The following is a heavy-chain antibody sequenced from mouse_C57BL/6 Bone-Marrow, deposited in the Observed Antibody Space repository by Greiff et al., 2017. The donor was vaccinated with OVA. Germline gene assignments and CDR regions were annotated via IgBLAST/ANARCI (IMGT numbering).Heavy chain of an antibody. J-gene: IGHJ3*01. CDR2: IDPSDSYT. Sequence: QVQLQQPGAELVKPGASVKLSCKASGYTFTSYWVQWVKQRPGQGLEWIGEIDPSDSYTNYNQKFKGKATLTVDTSSSTAYMQLSSLTSEDSAVYSCARCGDYGSWFAYWGQGTLVTVSA. CDR1: GYTFTSYW. V-gene: IGHV1-50*01. CDR3: ARCGDYGSWFAY. D-gene: IGHD2-4*01.